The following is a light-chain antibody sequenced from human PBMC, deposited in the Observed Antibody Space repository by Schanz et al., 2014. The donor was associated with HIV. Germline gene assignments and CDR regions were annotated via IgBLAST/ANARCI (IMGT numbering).Light chain of an antibody. V-gene: IGLV2-8*01. CDR1: TSDIGNHDF. J-gene: IGLJ1*01. CDR3: SSYTTISTPNYV. Sequence: QSALTQPPSASGSPGQSVTISCTGTTSDIGNHDFVSWYQQHPGKAPKLMIYDVTKRPSGVPARFSGSKSGNTASLTVSGLQADDEADYYCSSYTTISTPNYVFGTGTKLTVL. CDR2: DVT.